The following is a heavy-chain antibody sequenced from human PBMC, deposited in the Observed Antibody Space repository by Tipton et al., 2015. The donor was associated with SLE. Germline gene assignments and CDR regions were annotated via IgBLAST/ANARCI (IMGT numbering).Heavy chain of an antibody. D-gene: IGHD4-11*01. CDR2: INHSGST. V-gene: IGHV4-34*01. J-gene: IGHJ6*02. CDR3: ARANTVTNYYYGMDV. CDR1: GGSFSGYY. Sequence: TLSLTCAVYGGSFSGYYWSWIRQPPGKGLEWIGEINHSGSTNYNPSLKSRVTISVDTSKNQFSLKLSSVTAADTAAYYCARANTVTNYYYGMDVWGQGTTVTVSS.